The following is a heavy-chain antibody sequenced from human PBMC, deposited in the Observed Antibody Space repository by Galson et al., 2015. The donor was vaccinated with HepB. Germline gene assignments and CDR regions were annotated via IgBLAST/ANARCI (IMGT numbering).Heavy chain of an antibody. CDR3: ARDPQGYYEGLVDS. CDR1: TFTFSSYT. V-gene: IGHV3-30-3*01. J-gene: IGHJ4*02. CDR2: IFYGRSNP. Sequence: SLRLSCAASTFTFSSYTMHWVRQAPGKGLEWVAFIFYGRSNPYYADSVKGRFTISRDNTKNILYLQMNSLRTEDTAVYYCARDPQGYYEGLVDSWGQGTLVTVSS. D-gene: IGHD3-22*01.